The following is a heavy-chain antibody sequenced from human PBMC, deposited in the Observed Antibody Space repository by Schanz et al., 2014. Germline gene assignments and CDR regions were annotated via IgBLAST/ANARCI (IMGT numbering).Heavy chain of an antibody. Sequence: EVQLLESGGGLVQPGGSLRLSCAASGFTLSNYAMSWVRQAPGKGLEYISAISNNGDSTYYADSVKGRFTISRDNSKNTLYLQMNSLRAEDTAVYYCAKVRYSSGWRGDYFDEWGQGTLVTVAS. CDR2: ISNNGDST. J-gene: IGHJ4*02. CDR1: GFTLSNYA. D-gene: IGHD6-25*01. V-gene: IGHV3-23*01. CDR3: AKVRYSSGWRGDYFDE.